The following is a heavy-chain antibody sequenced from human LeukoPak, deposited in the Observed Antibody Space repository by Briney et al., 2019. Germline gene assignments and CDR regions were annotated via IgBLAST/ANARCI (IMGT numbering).Heavy chain of an antibody. CDR1: GFTFSSYA. Sequence: PGGSLRLSCAASGFTFSSYAMYWVRQAPGKGLEWVAVISYDGSNKYYADSVKGRFTISRDNSKNTLYLQMNSLRAEDTAVYYCARGNRAGPFDYWGQGTLVTVSS. CDR2: ISYDGSNK. CDR3: ARGNRAGPFDY. D-gene: IGHD6-19*01. V-gene: IGHV3-30-3*01. J-gene: IGHJ4*02.